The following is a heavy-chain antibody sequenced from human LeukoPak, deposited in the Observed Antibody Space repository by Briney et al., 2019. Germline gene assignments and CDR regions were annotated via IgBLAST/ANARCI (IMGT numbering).Heavy chain of an antibody. D-gene: IGHD6-13*01. CDR3: AKAAGTGLGAFDI. CDR1: GFTFDDYA. Sequence: GGSLRLSCAASGFTFDDYAMHWVRHGPATGLERVSGVSWNSGSIGYADSVKGRFTISRDNAKNSLYLQMNSLRAEDIALYYCAKAAGTGLGAFDIWGQGTMVTVSS. CDR2: VSWNSGSI. V-gene: IGHV3-9*03. J-gene: IGHJ3*02.